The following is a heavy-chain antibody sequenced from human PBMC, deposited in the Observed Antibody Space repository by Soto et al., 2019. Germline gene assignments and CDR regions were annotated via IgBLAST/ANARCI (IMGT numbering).Heavy chain of an antibody. D-gene: IGHD3-22*01. V-gene: IGHV1-69*12. CDR3: ARGDATKIIVTTYYGLDV. J-gene: IGHJ6*02. Sequence: QVQVVQSGAEVKKPGSSVKVSCKASGGSFSNYGISWVRQAPGQGLEWMGGIIPVFGTPHYAQKWQDRVTITANESTSTVYMGVSSLTSEDTAVYYCARGDATKIIVTTYYGLDVWGQGTTVTVSS. CDR2: IIPVFGTP. CDR1: GGSFSNYG.